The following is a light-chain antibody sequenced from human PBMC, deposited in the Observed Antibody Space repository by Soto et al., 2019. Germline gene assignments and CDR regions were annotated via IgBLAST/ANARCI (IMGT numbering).Light chain of an antibody. Sequence: QPVLTQPASVSGSDGQSITISCTGTSSDVGGYNYVSWYQQRPGKAPKLMIFEVSKRPSGVSNRFSGSKSDNTASLTISGLQGDDDADYYCSSYTGNSPYFVFGTGTKLTVL. CDR1: SSDVGGYNY. CDR2: EVS. CDR3: SSYTGNSPYFV. J-gene: IGLJ1*01. V-gene: IGLV2-14*01.